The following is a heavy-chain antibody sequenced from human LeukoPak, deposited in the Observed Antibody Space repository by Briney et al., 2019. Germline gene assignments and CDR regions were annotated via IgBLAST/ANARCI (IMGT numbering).Heavy chain of an antibody. D-gene: IGHD2-15*01. CDR1: GYTFTGYY. J-gene: IGHJ4*02. CDR3: AREMDCSGGSCRDY. Sequence: ASVKVSCKASGYTFTGYYMHWVRQAPGQGLESMGWINPNSGGTNYAQKFQGRVTMTRDTSISTAYMELSRLRSDDTAVYYCAREMDCSGGSCRDYWGQGTLVTVSS. CDR2: INPNSGGT. V-gene: IGHV1-2*02.